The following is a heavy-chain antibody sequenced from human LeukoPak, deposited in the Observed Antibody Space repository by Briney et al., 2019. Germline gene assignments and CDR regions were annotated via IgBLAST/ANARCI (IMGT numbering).Heavy chain of an antibody. CDR1: GYTFTGYY. Sequence: ASVTVSCTASGYTFTGYYMHWVRQAPGQGLEWMGWINPNSGGTNYAQKFQGRVTMTRDTSISTAYMELSRLRSDDTAVYYCARESEWELHLYHWGQGTLVTVSS. CDR2: INPNSGGT. CDR3: ARESEWELHLYH. V-gene: IGHV1-2*02. D-gene: IGHD1-26*01. J-gene: IGHJ5*02.